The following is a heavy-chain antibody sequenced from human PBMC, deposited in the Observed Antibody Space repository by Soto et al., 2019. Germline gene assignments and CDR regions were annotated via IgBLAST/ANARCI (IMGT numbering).Heavy chain of an antibody. V-gene: IGHV1-3*01. J-gene: IGHJ6*02. CDR3: VSNQKGTYTGMDV. CDR1: GYTFTNYG. Sequence: QVQLVQSGAEVKKPGASVKVSCKASGYTFTNYGIDWVRQAPGQRLEWLGRINAGNGDTDRSRRFQGRVTITRDASATIAYMELSSLTSEDTAVYYCVSNQKGTYTGMDVWGQGTTVTVSS. D-gene: IGHD5-18*01. CDR2: INAGNGDT.